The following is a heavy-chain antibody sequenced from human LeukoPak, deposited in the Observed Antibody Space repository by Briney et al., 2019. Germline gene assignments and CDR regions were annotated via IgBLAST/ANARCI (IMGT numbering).Heavy chain of an antibody. Sequence: SETLSLTCAVSGGSISSSSYYWGWIRQPPGKGLEWIGSIYYSGSTYYNPSLKSRVTISVDTSKNQFSLKLSSVTAADTAVYYCARGVRYYDFWSGYYTSLGHYFDYWGQGTLVTVSS. J-gene: IGHJ4*02. CDR2: IYYSGST. CDR3: ARGVRYYDFWSGYYTSLGHYFDY. CDR1: GGSISSSSYY. V-gene: IGHV4-39*07. D-gene: IGHD3-3*01.